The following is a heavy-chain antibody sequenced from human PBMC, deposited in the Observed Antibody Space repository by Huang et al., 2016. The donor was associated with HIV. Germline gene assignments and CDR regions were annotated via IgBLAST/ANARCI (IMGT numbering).Heavy chain of an antibody. V-gene: IGHV1-69*13. D-gene: IGHD3-3*02. Sequence: QVNLVQSGAEVRKPGSSVKVSCKASGDTFKKYAISWVRQAPGQGLGWMGASSPLYGSAEYAEKFQDRVTLTADGSTNTAYLELDRLTSEDTAVYYCAKVAAGQPFHFYYYMDAWGDGTTVIVSS. J-gene: IGHJ6*03. CDR1: GDTFKKYA. CDR3: AKVAAGQPFHFYYYMDA. CDR2: SSPLYGSA.